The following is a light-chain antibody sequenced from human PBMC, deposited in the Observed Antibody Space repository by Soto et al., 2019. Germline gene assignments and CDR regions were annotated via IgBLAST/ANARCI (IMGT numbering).Light chain of an antibody. V-gene: IGKV1-5*03. CDR3: QQYNSYPWT. CDR1: QSISSW. CDR2: KAS. Sequence: DIQMTQSPSTLSASVGDRVTITCRASQSISSWLAWYQQKPGKAPKLLIYKASNFESGVPSRFSGSGSGTEFTLTISSLQPDDFATYYCQQYNSYPWTFGQGNKVEIK. J-gene: IGKJ1*01.